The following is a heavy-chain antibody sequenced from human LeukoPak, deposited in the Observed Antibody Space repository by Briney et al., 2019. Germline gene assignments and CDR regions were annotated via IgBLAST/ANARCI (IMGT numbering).Heavy chain of an antibody. J-gene: IGHJ4*02. Sequence: GGSLRLSCAASGFTFSSYVMSWVRQAPGKGLEWVSNIGGSVGSIFYAASVKGRFATSRDNSKNTLFLQMNNLRVEDTAVYYCAKRGNSWDLFDYWGQGTLVTVSS. V-gene: IGHV3-23*01. CDR1: GFTFSSYV. CDR2: IGGSVGSI. CDR3: AKRGNSWDLFDY. D-gene: IGHD6-13*01.